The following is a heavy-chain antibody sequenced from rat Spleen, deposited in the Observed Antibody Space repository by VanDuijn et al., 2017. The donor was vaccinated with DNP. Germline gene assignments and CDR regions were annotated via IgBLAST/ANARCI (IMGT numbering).Heavy chain of an antibody. V-gene: IGHV3-3*01. CDR1: GYSITSSYR. CDR3: ARAPSTEGTFDY. D-gene: IGHD1-11*01. J-gene: IGHJ2*01. Sequence: EVQLQESGPGLVKPSQSLSLTCSVTGYSITSSYRWNWIRKFPGNKLEWMGYINSAGSTNYNPSLKSRISITRDTSKNQFFLQVNSVTTEDTATYYCARAPSTEGTFDYWGQGVMVTVSS. CDR2: INSAGST.